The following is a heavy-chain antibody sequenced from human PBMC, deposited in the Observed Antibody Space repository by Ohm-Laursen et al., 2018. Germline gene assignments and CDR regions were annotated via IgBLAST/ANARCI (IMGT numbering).Heavy chain of an antibody. D-gene: IGHD3-16*01. Sequence: SLRLSCAASGFTFSSYGMHWVRQAPGKGLEWVAVISSDGRTKYYADSVKGRFTISRDNSKNTLYLQMNSLRAEDTAVYYCVKDIRKYYGAEPLYYYYGMGVWGQGTKVSVSS. CDR3: VKDIRKYYGAEPLYYYYGMGV. CDR1: GFTFSSYG. CDR2: ISSDGRTK. J-gene: IGHJ6*02. V-gene: IGHV3-30*18.